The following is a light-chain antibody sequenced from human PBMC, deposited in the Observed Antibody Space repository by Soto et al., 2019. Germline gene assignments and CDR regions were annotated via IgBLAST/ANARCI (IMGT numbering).Light chain of an antibody. CDR3: QQYDYSPPWT. J-gene: IGKJ1*01. CDR2: GTS. V-gene: IGKV3D-15*01. CDR1: QTVSIN. Sequence: IVMTQSPATLSVSPGERATLSCRASQTVSINVAWYQQKPGQAPRLLIYGTSYRATDVPARFSGSGYGTEFTLTISSLQSEDFAVYYCQQYDYSPPWTIGQGTKVEIK.